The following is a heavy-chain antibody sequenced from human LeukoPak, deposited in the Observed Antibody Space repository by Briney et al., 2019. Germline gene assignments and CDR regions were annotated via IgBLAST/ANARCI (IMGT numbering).Heavy chain of an antibody. V-gene: IGHV3-7*01. CDR2: INEDGSQK. D-gene: IGHD6-13*01. J-gene: IGHJ4*02. CDR1: GFTFSGHW. Sequence: GGSLRLSCAASGFTFSGHWMIWVRQAPGKGLEWVANINEDGSQKYYMDSVRGRFTISRDNAKNSLYLQMNSLRAEDTAVYYCVRDSRWTFDYWGQGTLVPVSS. CDR3: VRDSRWTFDY.